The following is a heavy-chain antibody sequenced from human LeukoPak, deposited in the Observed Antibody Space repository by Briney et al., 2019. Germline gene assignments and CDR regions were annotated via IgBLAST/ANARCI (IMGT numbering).Heavy chain of an antibody. J-gene: IGHJ6*03. CDR3: ARGMYYYYYYMDV. Sequence: PSETLSLTCAVYGGSFSGYYWSWIRQPPGKGLEWIGEINHSGSTNYNPSLKSRVTILVDTSKNQFSLKLSSVTAADTAVYYCARGMYYYYYYMDVWGKGTTVTVSS. V-gene: IGHV4-34*01. CDR1: GGSFSGYY. CDR2: INHSGST.